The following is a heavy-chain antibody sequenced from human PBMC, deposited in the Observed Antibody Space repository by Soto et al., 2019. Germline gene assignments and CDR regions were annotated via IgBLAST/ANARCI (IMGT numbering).Heavy chain of an antibody. CDR2: INHSGST. V-gene: IGHV4-34*01. J-gene: IGHJ4*02. CDR1: GGSFSGYY. D-gene: IGHD2-15*01. CDR3: ARGPQFGAENYCSGGSCYFDY. Sequence: QVQLQQWGAGLLKPSETLSLTCAVYGGSFSGYYWSWIRQPPGQGLEWIGEINHSGSTNYNPSLKSRVTIPVDTSKNEVSLKLSSVTAADTAVYYCARGPQFGAENYCSGGSCYFDYWGQGTLVTVSS.